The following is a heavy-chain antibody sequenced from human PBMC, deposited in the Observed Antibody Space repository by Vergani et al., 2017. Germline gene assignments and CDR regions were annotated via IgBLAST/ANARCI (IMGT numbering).Heavy chain of an antibody. J-gene: IGHJ4*02. CDR2: ISGSGGST. Sequence: EVQLLESGGGLVQPGGSLRLSCAASGFTFSSYAMSWVRQAPGKGLEWVSAISGSGGSTYYADSVKGRFTISRDNSKNTLYLQMNSLRAEDTAVYYCAKGPPRGIAAAAAVDSWGQGTLVTVSS. CDR1: GFTFSSYA. CDR3: AKGPPRGIAAAAAVDS. D-gene: IGHD6-13*01. V-gene: IGHV3-23*01.